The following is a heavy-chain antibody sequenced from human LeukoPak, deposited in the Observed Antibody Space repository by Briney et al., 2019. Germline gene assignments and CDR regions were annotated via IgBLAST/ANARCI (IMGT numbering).Heavy chain of an antibody. D-gene: IGHD3-22*01. CDR1: GFTLSNAW. J-gene: IGHJ4*02. V-gene: IGHV3-15*01. CDR2: IKSKTDGGTT. Sequence: GGSLRLSCAASGFTLSNAWMSWVRRAPGKGLEWVGRIKSKTDGGTTDYAAPVKGRFTISRDDSKNTLYLQMNSLKTEDTAVYYCTTGIRYYNDSSGLDYWVQGTLVTVSS. CDR3: TTGIRYYNDSSGLDY.